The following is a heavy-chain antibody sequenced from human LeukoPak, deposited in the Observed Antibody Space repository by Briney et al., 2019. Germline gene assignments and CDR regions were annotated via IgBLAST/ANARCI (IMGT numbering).Heavy chain of an antibody. D-gene: IGHD3-10*01. CDR2: IRYDGSKK. J-gene: IGHJ4*02. CDR1: GFTFSDYG. CDR3: VKGRGFYFDY. V-gene: IGHV3-30*02. Sequence: GGSLRLSCAASGFTFSDYGMHWVRRAPGKGLEWVTFIRYDGSKKYYADSVKGRFTFSRDNSNNMLYLQMNSLRAGDTAIYYCVKGRGFYFDYWGQGTLVTVSS.